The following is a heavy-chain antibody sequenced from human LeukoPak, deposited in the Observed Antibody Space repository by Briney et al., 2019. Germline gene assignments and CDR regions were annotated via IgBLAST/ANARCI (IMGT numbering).Heavy chain of an antibody. J-gene: IGHJ4*02. CDR2: ISYDGSNK. V-gene: IGHV3-30*04. CDR3: ARVMVALLWFGELLDY. Sequence: GGSLRLSCAASGFTFSSYAMHWVRQAPGKGLEWVAVISYDGSNKYYADSVKGRFTISRDNSKNTLYLQMNSLRAEDTAVYYCARVMVALLWFGELLDYWGQGTLVTVSS. CDR1: GFTFSSYA. D-gene: IGHD3-10*01.